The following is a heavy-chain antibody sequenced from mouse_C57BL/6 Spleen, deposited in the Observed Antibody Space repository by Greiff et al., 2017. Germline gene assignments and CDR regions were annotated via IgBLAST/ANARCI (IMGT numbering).Heavy chain of an antibody. CDR2: IYPGGGYT. D-gene: IGHD1-1*01. J-gene: IGHJ2*01. V-gene: IGHV1-63*01. CDR3: ASWYYGSSYYFDY. CDR1: GYTFTNYW. Sequence: VQLQQSGAELVRPGTSVKMSCKASGYTFTNYWIGWAKQRPGHGLEWIGDIYPGGGYTNYNEKFKGKATLTADKSSSTAYMQFSSLTSEDSAIYYCASWYYGSSYYFDYWGQGTTLTVSS.